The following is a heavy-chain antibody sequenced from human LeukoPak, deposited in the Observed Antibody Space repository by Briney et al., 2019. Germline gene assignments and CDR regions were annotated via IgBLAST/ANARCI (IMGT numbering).Heavy chain of an antibody. Sequence: GASVKDSCKASGYTFTSYSISWVQQAPGQGLEWMGWISAYNGNTNYAQKLQGRVTMTTDTSTSTAYMELRSLRSDATAVYYCARDGRNWDPSIELDYWGRGTLVTVSS. J-gene: IGHJ4*02. CDR1: GYTFTSYS. CDR2: ISAYNGNT. CDR3: ARDGRNWDPSIELDY. V-gene: IGHV1-18*01. D-gene: IGHD7-27*01.